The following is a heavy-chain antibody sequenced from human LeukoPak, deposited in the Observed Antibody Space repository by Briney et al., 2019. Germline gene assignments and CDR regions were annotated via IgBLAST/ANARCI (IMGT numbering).Heavy chain of an antibody. D-gene: IGHD4-17*01. J-gene: IGHJ6*02. CDR1: GGTFSSYA. V-gene: IGHV1-69*13. Sequence: SVKVSCKASGGTFSSYAISWVRQAPGQGLEWMGGIIPIFGTANYAQKFQGRVTITADESTSTAYMELSSLRSKDTAVYYCARGTDYYYGMDVWGQGTTVTVSS. CDR3: ARGTDYYYGMDV. CDR2: IIPIFGTA.